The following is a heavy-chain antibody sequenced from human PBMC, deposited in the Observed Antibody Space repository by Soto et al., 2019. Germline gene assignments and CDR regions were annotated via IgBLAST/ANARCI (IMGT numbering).Heavy chain of an antibody. D-gene: IGHD6-19*01. CDR2: IGRAGDT. Sequence: EVQLVESGGGLVQPGWSLRLSCAASGFTFSDYDMQWVRQASGKVLEWVSAIGRAGDTDYPGSVKGRFTISRENAKHSLYLPINSLRVEDTAVYYCARASRSAVAAFYPWGQGTLVTVSS. J-gene: IGHJ5*02. V-gene: IGHV3-13*01. CDR1: GFTFSDYD. CDR3: ARASRSAVAAFYP.